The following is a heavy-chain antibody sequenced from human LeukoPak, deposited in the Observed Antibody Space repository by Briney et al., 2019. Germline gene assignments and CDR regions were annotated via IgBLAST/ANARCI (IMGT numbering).Heavy chain of an antibody. J-gene: IGHJ4*02. D-gene: IGHD2-2*01. V-gene: IGHV3-11*04. Sequence: GGSLRLSCAVSGFTFSDYYMSWIRQAPGKGLEWVSYISSSATTIYYADSVKGRFTVSRDNAKNSLYLQMNSLRAEDTAVYYCARALDSSSSRYQAFEEWGQGTLVTVSS. CDR1: GFTFSDYY. CDR2: ISSSATTI. CDR3: ARALDSSSSRYQAFEE.